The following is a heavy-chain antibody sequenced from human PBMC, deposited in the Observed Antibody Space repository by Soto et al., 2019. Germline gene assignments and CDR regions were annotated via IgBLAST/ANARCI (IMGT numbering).Heavy chain of an antibody. CDR3: ASDQDFYDSSGHDAFEI. J-gene: IGHJ3*02. D-gene: IGHD3-22*01. CDR2: IYYSGST. CDR1: GGSISIGGYD. V-gene: IGHV4-31*02. Sequence: SETLALSCIFSGGSISIGGYDWSWIRQHPGKGLDWIGYIYYSGSTHYNPSLKSRVTISVDTSKNQFSLRLSSVTAADTAVYYCASDQDFYDSSGHDAFEIWGQGTMVT.